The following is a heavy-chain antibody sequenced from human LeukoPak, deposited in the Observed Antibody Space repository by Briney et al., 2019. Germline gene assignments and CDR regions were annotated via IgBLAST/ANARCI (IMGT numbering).Heavy chain of an antibody. Sequence: QTGGSLRLSCAASGFTFSSYEMNWVRQAPGKGLEWVSYISSSGSTIYYADSVKGRFTISRDNAKNSLYLQMNSLRAEDTAVYYCAVGPSREYYYDRDWGQGTLVTVSS. J-gene: IGHJ4*02. CDR3: AVGPSREYYYDRD. CDR1: GFTFSSYE. D-gene: IGHD3-22*01. CDR2: ISSSGSTI. V-gene: IGHV3-48*03.